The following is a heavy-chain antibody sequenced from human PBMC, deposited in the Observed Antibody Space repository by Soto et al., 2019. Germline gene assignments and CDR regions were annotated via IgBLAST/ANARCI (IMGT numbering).Heavy chain of an antibody. CDR1: GYTFTSYG. Sequence: GASVKVSCKASGYTFTSYGISWVRQAPGQGLEWMGWISAYNGNTNYAQKLQGRVTMTTDTSTSTAYMELRSLRSDDTAVYYCARGPDYDILTGYYMAYYYGMDVWGQGTTVTVSS. J-gene: IGHJ6*02. V-gene: IGHV1-18*01. CDR3: ARGPDYDILTGYYMAYYYGMDV. CDR2: ISAYNGNT. D-gene: IGHD3-9*01.